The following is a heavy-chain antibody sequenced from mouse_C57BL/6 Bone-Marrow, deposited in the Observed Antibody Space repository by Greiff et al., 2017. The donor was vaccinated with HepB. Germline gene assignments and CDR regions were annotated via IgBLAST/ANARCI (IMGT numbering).Heavy chain of an antibody. V-gene: IGHV1-50*01. D-gene: IGHD1-1*01. J-gene: IGHJ2*01. CDR2: IDPSDSYT. CDR1: GYTFTSYW. Sequence: QVQLQQPGAELVKPGASVKLSCKASGYTFTSYWMQWVKQRPGQGLEWIGEIDPSDSYTNYNQKFKGKATLTVDTSSSTAYMQLSSLTSEDSAVYYCAICSYDYFDYWGQGTTLTVSS. CDR3: AICSYDYFDY.